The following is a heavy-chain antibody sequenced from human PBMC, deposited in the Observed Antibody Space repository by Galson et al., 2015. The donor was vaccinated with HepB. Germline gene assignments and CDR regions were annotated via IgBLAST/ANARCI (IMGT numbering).Heavy chain of an antibody. D-gene: IGHD3/OR15-3a*01. J-gene: IGHJ4*02. CDR1: GFTFDDYA. CDR3: AKGVGHFWTGYYLDY. Sequence: SLRLSCAASGFTFDDYAMHWVRHAPGKGLEWVSGISWNSGSIGYADSVKGRFTISRDNAKNSLYLQMNSLRAEDTALYYCAKGVGHFWTGYYLDYWGQGTLVTVSS. V-gene: IGHV3-9*01. CDR2: ISWNSGSI.